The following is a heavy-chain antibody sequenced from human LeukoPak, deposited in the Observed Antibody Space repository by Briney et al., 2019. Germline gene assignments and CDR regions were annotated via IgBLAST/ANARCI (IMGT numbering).Heavy chain of an antibody. CDR1: GFTFSSYW. CDR2: IKQDGSEK. V-gene: IGHV3-7*01. D-gene: IGHD3-10*01. Sequence: GGSLRLSCAASGFTFSSYWMSWVRQAPGKGLEWVANIKQDGSEKYYVDSVKGRFTISRDNAKNSLYLQMNSLRAEDTAVYYCARVNYYGSGSYYRCYYYYGMDVWGQGTTVTVSS. J-gene: IGHJ6*02. CDR3: ARVNYYGSGSYYRCYYYYGMDV.